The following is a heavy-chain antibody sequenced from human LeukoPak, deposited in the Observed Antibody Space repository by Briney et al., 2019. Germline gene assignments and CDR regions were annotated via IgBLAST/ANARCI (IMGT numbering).Heavy chain of an antibody. CDR3: ARSGRGTYFYFDL. Sequence: ASVRVSCKASAYSFTRYGVSWVRQAPGQGLERMGWISGSTGNTKYVEKFQGRLTVTADTSTGTAYLDLTKLRIDDTAVYFCARSGRGTYFYFDLWGQGTLVTVSS. J-gene: IGHJ4*02. V-gene: IGHV1-18*01. D-gene: IGHD1-26*01. CDR2: ISGSTGNT. CDR1: AYSFTRYG.